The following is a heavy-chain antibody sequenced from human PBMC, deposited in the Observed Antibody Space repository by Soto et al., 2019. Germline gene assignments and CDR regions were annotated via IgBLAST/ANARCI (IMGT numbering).Heavy chain of an antibody. CDR3: VGGYYFGDY. CDR1: GFTFSSYG. CDR2: ISYDGSNK. V-gene: IGHV3-30*03. J-gene: IGHJ4*02. Sequence: QVQLVESGGGVVQPGRSLRLSCAASGFTFSSYGMHWVRQAPGKGLQWVAVISYDGSNKYYADYVKGRFTISRDNSKNTLYLQMNSLRAEDTAVYYCVGGYYFGDYWGQGTLVTVSS. D-gene: IGHD3-22*01.